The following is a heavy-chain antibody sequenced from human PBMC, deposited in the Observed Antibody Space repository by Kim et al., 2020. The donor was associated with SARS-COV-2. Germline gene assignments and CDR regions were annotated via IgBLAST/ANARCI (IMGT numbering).Heavy chain of an antibody. CDR2: IDPSDSYT. J-gene: IGHJ6*02. Sequence: GESLKISCKGSGYSFTSYWISWVRQMPGKGLEWMGRIDPSDSYTNYSPSFQGHVTISADKSISTAYLQWSSLKASDTAMYYCARLARPAGYSYGFVFYYYYGMDVWGQGTTVPVPS. D-gene: IGHD5-18*01. CDR3: ARLARPAGYSYGFVFYYYYGMDV. V-gene: IGHV5-10-1*01. CDR1: GYSFTSYW.